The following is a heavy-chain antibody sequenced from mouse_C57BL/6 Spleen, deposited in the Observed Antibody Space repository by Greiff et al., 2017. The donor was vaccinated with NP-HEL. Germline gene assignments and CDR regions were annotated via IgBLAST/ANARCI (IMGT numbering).Heavy chain of an antibody. CDR1: GFTFTDYY. Sequence: EVKLMESGGGLVQPGGSLSLSCAASGFTFTDYYMSWVRQPPGKALEWLGFIRNKANGYTTEYSASVKGRFTISRDNSQSILYLQMNALRAEDSATYYCARSLHYYGSSAWFAYWGQGTLVTVSA. D-gene: IGHD1-1*01. J-gene: IGHJ3*01. CDR2: IRNKANGYTT. CDR3: ARSLHYYGSSAWFAY. V-gene: IGHV7-3*01.